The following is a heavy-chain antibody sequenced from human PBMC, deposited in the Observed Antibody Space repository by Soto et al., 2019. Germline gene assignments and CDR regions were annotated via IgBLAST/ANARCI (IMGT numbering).Heavy chain of an antibody. CDR2: LLSDGSNK. CDR3: AREFVSSSWYYYYYGMDV. Sequence: QVPLLESGGGVVQPGRSLRLSCAAYGFTFSSYGMHWVRQAPGKWLEWVAVLLSDGSNKYYADYVKGRFTISRDNSKNTLYLQMNSLRAEDTAVYYCAREFVSSSWYYYYYGMDVWGQGTTVTVSS. J-gene: IGHJ6*02. CDR1: GFTFSSYG. V-gene: IGHV3-33*01. D-gene: IGHD6-13*01.